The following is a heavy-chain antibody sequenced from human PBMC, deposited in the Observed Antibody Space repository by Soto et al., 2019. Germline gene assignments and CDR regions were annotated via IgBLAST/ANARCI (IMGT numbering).Heavy chain of an antibody. D-gene: IGHD3-9*01. CDR1: GFNFSSYT. Sequence: GGSLRLSCAVSGFNFSSYTMNWVRQTPGTGLEWVSSISSSNRYIYYADSVKGRFTISRDNSKNTLYLQMNSLRAEDTAVYYCARHDWLRYYYYGMDVWGQGTTVTVSS. CDR2: ISSSNRYI. J-gene: IGHJ6*02. CDR3: ARHDWLRYYYYGMDV. V-gene: IGHV3-21*01.